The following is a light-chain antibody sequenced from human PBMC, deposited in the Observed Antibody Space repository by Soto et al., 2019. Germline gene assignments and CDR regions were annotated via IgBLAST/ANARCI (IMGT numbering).Light chain of an antibody. Sequence: QAVVTQPASVSGSPGQSITISCTGTSSDVGGYNYVSWYQQHPGKAPKLMIYDVSNRPSGVSNRFSGSKSGNTASLTSSGLQAEDEADYYCSSPPVVFGGGTQLTVL. V-gene: IGLV2-14*01. CDR3: SSPPVV. CDR1: SSDVGGYNY. J-gene: IGLJ2*01. CDR2: DVS.